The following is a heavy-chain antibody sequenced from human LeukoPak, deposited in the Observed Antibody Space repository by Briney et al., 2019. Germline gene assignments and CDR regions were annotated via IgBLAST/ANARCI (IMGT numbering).Heavy chain of an antibody. Sequence: GVLRLSCAASGFTVSRNYMTWVRQAPGKGLEWVSVICSGGNTYYADSVKGRFTISRDDSKNTLYLQMNSLRAEDTAVYYCANPPYPTHERGYFDYWGQGTLVTVSS. J-gene: IGHJ4*02. CDR2: ICSGGNT. CDR1: GFTVSRNY. CDR3: ANPPYPTHERGYFDY. V-gene: IGHV3-53*05.